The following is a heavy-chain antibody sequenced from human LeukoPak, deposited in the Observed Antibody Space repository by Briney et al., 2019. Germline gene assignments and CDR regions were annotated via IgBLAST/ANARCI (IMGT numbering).Heavy chain of an antibody. CDR1: GFTFSCYA. Sequence: GGSLRLSCAASGFTFSCYAMSWVRQAPGKGLEWVSAITGGGVSTYYADSVKGRFTVSRDNSKNTLYLQMNGLRAEDTAVYYCARERCNGGTCYGYFDFWGQGTLVTVSS. CDR3: ARERCNGGTCYGYFDF. V-gene: IGHV3-23*01. CDR2: ITGGGVST. D-gene: IGHD2-15*01. J-gene: IGHJ4*02.